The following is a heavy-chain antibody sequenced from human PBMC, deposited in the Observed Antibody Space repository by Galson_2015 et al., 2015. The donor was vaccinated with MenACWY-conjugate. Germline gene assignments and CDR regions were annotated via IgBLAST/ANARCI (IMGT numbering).Heavy chain of an antibody. V-gene: IGHV3-23*01. D-gene: IGHD3-10*01. J-gene: IGHJ6*02. CDR3: AKGFTMAAHYSGDGMDV. CDR2: IRGGGGST. CDR1: GFTFSSSA. Sequence: SLRLSCAASGFTFSSSAMSWVRQAPGKGLVWVSGIRGGGGSTYYADSVKGRFTISRDNSKNMLYLQMNRLRDEVTAVYYCAKGFTMAAHYSGDGMDVWGQGTTVTVSS.